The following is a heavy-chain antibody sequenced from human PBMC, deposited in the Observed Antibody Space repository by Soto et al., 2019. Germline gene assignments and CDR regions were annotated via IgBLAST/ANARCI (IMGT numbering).Heavy chain of an antibody. CDR1: GGSFSGYY. J-gene: IGHJ4*02. V-gene: IGHV4-34*01. D-gene: IGHD6-13*01. CDR3: ARGKIRTGSSWYVGYDY. Sequence: SETLSLTCAVYGGSFSGYYWSWIRQPPGKGLEWIGEINHSGSTNYNPSLKSRVTISVDTSKNQFSLKLSSVTAADTAVYYCARGKIRTGSSWYVGYDYWGQGTLVTV. CDR2: INHSGST.